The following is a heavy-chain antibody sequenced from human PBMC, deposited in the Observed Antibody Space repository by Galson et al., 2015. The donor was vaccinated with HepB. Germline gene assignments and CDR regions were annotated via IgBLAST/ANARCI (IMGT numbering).Heavy chain of an antibody. CDR1: GYTFTSYS. Sequence: VKVSCKASGYTFTSYSMNWVRQAPGQGLEWMGWINTNTGNPTYAQGFTGRFVFSLDTSVSTAYLQISSLKAEDTAVYYCASSKWNYYDSSGYYLPDYWGQGTPVTVSS. CDR3: ASSKWNYYDSSGYYLPDY. J-gene: IGHJ4*02. D-gene: IGHD3-22*01. V-gene: IGHV7-4-1*02. CDR2: INTNTGNP.